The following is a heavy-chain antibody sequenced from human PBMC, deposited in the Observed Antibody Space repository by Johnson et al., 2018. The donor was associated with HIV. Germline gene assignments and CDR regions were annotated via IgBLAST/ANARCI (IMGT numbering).Heavy chain of an antibody. J-gene: IGHJ3*02. CDR2: ISYDGSNK. CDR1: GFTLSSYA. Sequence: QVQLVESEGGVVQPGRSLRLSCAASGFTLSSYAMHWVRQAPGKGLEWVAVISYDGSNKYFADSVKGRFTISRDNSKNTLYLQINSLRAEDTAVYYCARLRGAFDIWGQGTMVTVSS. V-gene: IGHV3-30*04. CDR3: ARLRGAFDI.